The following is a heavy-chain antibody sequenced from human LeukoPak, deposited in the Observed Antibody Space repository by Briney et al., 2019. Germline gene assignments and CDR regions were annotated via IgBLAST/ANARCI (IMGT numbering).Heavy chain of an antibody. CDR1: GFTFSSYS. Sequence: PGGSLRLSCAASGFTFSSYSMTWVRQAPGKGLEWVSSISSSSSYIYYADSVKGRFTISRDNAKNSLYLQMNSLRAEDTAVYYCARDTPENWNYPVYWGQGTLVTVSS. V-gene: IGHV3-21*01. CDR3: ARDTPENWNYPVY. CDR2: ISSSSSYI. D-gene: IGHD1-7*01. J-gene: IGHJ4*02.